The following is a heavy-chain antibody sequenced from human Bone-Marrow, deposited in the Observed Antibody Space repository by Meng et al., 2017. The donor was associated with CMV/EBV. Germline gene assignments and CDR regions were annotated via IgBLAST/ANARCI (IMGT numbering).Heavy chain of an antibody. D-gene: IGHD3-10*01. CDR2: INPNSGGT. V-gene: IGHV1-2*02. Sequence: ASVKVSCKASGYTFTGYYMHWVRQAPGQGLEWMGWINPNSGGTNYAQKFQGRVTMTRDTSISTAYMELSRLRSDDTAVYYCAREKYYYGSGTKQKNYYYYGMDVWGQGTTVTVSS. CDR1: GYTFTGYY. J-gene: IGHJ6*02. CDR3: AREKYYYGSGTKQKNYYYYGMDV.